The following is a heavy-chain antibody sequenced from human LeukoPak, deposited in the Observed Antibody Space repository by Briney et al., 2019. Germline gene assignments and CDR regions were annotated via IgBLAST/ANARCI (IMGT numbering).Heavy chain of an antibody. CDR3: ARLPYSSVRGSPRSSFDI. J-gene: IGHJ3*02. CDR1: GGSISSSTYY. V-gene: IGHV4-39*01. D-gene: IGHD3-22*01. CDR2: IYYSGST. Sequence: SETLSLTGTVSGGSISSSTYYWSWIRQPPGKGLEYIGSIYYSGSTYYNPSLKSRVTFSFDTSKNQFSLKLTSVTAADTAVYYCARLPYSSVRGSPRSSFDIWGQGTMVTVSS.